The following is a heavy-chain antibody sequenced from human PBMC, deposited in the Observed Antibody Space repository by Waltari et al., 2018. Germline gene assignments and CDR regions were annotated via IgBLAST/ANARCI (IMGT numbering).Heavy chain of an antibody. J-gene: IGHJ3*02. CDR2: FDREHGET. CDR1: GYTLTELS. CDR3: ATTLREVDAFDI. V-gene: IGHV1-24*01. Sequence: QVQLVPSGAEVKEPGASVKVSCKVSGYTLTELSMHWVRQAPGKGLEWMGRFDREHGETFYAEKFQGRVTMTEDTFTDTAYLELSSLRSEDTAVYYCATTLREVDAFDIWGQGTMVTVSS.